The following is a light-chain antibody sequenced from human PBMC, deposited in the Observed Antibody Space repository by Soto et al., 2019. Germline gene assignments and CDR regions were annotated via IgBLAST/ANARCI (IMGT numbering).Light chain of an antibody. V-gene: IGLV2-8*01. CDR1: ASDLGGYTF. CDR3: SAHGGTNPYV. Sequence: QSALTQPPSASGSPGQSVAISCTGTASDLGGYTFVSWYQQHPGKAPKLLIYDVNKRPSGVPDRVSGSKSGNTASLTVSGLQAEDEADYYCSAHGGTNPYVFGTGTKITVL. CDR2: DVN. J-gene: IGLJ1*01.